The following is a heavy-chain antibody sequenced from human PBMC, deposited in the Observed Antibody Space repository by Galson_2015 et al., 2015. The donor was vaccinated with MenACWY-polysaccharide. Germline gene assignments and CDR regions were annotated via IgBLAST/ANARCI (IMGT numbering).Heavy chain of an antibody. CDR1: GGSISSNHW. CDR2: IYHTGTT. CDR3: ARRYRYATSDYYPAFDM. J-gene: IGHJ3*02. Sequence: SETLSLTCAVSGGSISSNHWWSWVRQPPGKGLEWIGEIYHTGTTNYNPSLESRLTISVDKSQSQFSLKLSSVTAADTAAYYCARRYRYATSDYYPAFDMWGQGTMVTVSS. V-gene: IGHV4-4*02. D-gene: IGHD2-2*01.